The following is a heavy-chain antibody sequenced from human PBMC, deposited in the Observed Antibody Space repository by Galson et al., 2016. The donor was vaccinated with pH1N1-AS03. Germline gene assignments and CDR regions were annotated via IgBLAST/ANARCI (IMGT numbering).Heavy chain of an antibody. D-gene: IGHD6-13*01. J-gene: IGHJ4*02. CDR1: GFTFSRNA. V-gene: IGHV3-64*01. CDR2: ISSSGGST. CDR3: VRGDPVTAGGTGCDY. Sequence: SLRLSFAASGFTFSRNAMYWVRRAPGKGLEFVSAISSSGGSTYYANSVKDRFIISRDNSKNMLYLQMVSLRAEDKAVYYCVRGDPVTAGGTGCDYWGQGTLVTVSS.